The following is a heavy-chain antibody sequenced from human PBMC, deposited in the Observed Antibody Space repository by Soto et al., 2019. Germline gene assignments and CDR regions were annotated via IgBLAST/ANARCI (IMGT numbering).Heavy chain of an antibody. D-gene: IGHD3-22*01. CDR3: AREVDTMIGYYYYYGMDV. CDR2: IYTGGSV. Sequence: PGGSLRLSCAASGFTVSNNYMTWVRQAPGKGLEWVSVIYTGGSVYYADSVSGRFTVSRDNSKNTLFLQMNSLRAEDTAVYYCAREVDTMIGYYYYYGMDVWGQGTTVTVSS. V-gene: IGHV3-66*01. J-gene: IGHJ6*02. CDR1: GFTVSNNY.